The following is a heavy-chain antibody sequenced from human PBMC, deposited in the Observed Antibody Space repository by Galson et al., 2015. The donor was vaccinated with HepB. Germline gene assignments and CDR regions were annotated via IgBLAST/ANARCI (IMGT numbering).Heavy chain of an antibody. D-gene: IGHD6-19*01. CDR1: GFTVSSNY. J-gene: IGHJ6*02. V-gene: IGHV3-53*04. CDR3: ARVAVAGKFYYGMDV. Sequence: SLRLSCAASGFTVSSNYMSWVRQAPGKGLEWVSVIYSGGSTYYADSVKGRFTISRHNSKNTLYLQMNSLRAEDTAVYYCARVAVAGKFYYGMDVWGQGTTVTVSS. CDR2: IYSGGST.